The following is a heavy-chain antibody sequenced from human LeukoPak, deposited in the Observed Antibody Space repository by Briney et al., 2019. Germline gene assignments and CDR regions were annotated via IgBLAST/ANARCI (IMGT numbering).Heavy chain of an antibody. Sequence: PSETLSLTCVVYGGSFSRYYWSWIRQPPGKGREWIGEINHSGSNNYNPSLKRRVTISLDTSKNQFSLELSSAAAAGNGVDYRSRGVPAARFDSWGQGTLVTVSS. CDR2: INHSGSN. J-gene: IGHJ4*02. V-gene: IGHV4-34*01. D-gene: IGHD2-2*01. CDR1: GGSFSRYY. CDR3: SRGVPAARFDS.